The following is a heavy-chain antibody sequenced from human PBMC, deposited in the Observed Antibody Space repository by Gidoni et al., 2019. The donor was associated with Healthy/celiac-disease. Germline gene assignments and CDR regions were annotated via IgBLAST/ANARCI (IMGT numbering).Heavy chain of an antibody. CDR3: TYCSGGSCYNNAFDI. J-gene: IGHJ3*02. Sequence: EVQLLESGGGLVQPGGSLSLSCAASGFTFSSYAMSWVRQAPGKGLEWVSAISGSGGSTYYADSVKGRFTISRDNSKNTLYLQMNSLRAEDTAVYYCTYCSGGSCYNNAFDIWGQGTMVTVSS. CDR2: ISGSGGST. D-gene: IGHD2-15*01. V-gene: IGHV3-23*01. CDR1: GFTFSSYA.